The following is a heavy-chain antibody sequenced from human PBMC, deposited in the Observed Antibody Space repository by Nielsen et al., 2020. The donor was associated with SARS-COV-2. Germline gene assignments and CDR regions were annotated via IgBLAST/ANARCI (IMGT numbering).Heavy chain of an antibody. CDR3: ARGIIAHSSGFYFDY. D-gene: IGHD3-22*01. V-gene: IGHV3-33*08. Sequence: GESLKISCAASGFMFSTYGIHWVRQAPGKGLEWVALIWYDGSKQFYADSVKGRFTISRDNSKNTLYLQMNSLRAEDTAAYYCARGIIAHSSGFYFDYWGQGTLVTVSS. J-gene: IGHJ4*02. CDR2: IWYDGSKQ. CDR1: GFMFSTYG.